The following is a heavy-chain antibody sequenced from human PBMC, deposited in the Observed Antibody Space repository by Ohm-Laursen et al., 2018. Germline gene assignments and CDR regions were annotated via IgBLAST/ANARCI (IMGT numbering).Heavy chain of an antibody. D-gene: IGHD6-6*01. V-gene: IGHV3-21*04. CDR2: ISSSSSYI. Sequence: GSLRLSCAASGFTFSSYSMNWVRQAPGKGLEWVSSISSSSSYIYYADSVKGRFTISRDNSKNTLYLQMNTLRAEDTAVYYCESSSSYDWYFDLWGRGTLVTVSS. J-gene: IGHJ2*01. CDR3: ESSSSYDWYFDL. CDR1: GFTFSSYS.